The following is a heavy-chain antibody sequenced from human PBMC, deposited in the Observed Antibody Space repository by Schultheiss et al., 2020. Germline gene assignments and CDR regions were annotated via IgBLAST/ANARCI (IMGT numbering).Heavy chain of an antibody. D-gene: IGHD6-19*01. CDR3: ARVRYSSGWYYFDY. V-gene: IGHV4-61*02. CDR2: IYISGTT. Sequence: SQTLSLTCTVSGDSINSRDYFWTWIRQPAGKGLEWIGRIYISGTTNFSPSLKSRVTMSVDTSKNQFSLILASVTAADTAVYYCARVRYSSGWYYFDYWGQGTLVTVSS. CDR1: GDSINSRDYF. J-gene: IGHJ4*02.